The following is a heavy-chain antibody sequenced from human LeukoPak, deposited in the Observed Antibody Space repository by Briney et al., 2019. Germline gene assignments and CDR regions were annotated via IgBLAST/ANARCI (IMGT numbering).Heavy chain of an antibody. Sequence: PSETLSLTCTVSGGSISSSSYYWGWIRQPPGKGLEWIGSIYYSGSTYYNPSLKSRVTISIDTSKNQFSLKLSSVTAADTAVYYCARHGNCRSTSCYIYYYYYMDVWGKGTTVTVSS. CDR3: ARHGNCRSTSCYIYYYYYMDV. V-gene: IGHV4-39*01. CDR1: GGSISSSSYY. CDR2: IYYSGST. J-gene: IGHJ6*03. D-gene: IGHD2-2*02.